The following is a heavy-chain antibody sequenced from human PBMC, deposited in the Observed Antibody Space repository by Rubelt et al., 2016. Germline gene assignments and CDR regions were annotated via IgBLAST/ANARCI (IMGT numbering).Heavy chain of an antibody. CDR2: ISGSGGST. Sequence: EVQLLESGGGLVQPGGSLRLSCAASGFTFSSYAMSWVRQAPGKGLEWVSAISGSGGSTYYAVSVKGRFTISRDKSKNTLYLQRNSLRAEDTAVYYCAKVLVGGSGWYLDAFDIWGQGTMVTVSS. CDR1: GFTFSSYA. D-gene: IGHD6-19*01. J-gene: IGHJ3*02. CDR3: AKVLVGGSGWYLDAFDI. V-gene: IGHV3-23*01.